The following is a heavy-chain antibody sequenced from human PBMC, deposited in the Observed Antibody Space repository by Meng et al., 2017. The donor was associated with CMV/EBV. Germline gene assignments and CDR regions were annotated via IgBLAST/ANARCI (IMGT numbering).Heavy chain of an antibody. CDR1: CGSISSGDYY. CDR3: ARAQYSSSCDY. Sequence: VHRREPALGPLKPSQTLSLPCSVSCGSISSGDYYWSWIRQPPGKGLEWIGYIYYSGSTYYNPSLKSRVTISVDTSKNQFSLKLSSVTAADTAVYYCARAQYSSSCDYWGQGTLVTVSS. D-gene: IGHD6-13*01. V-gene: IGHV4-30-4*08. CDR2: IYYSGST. J-gene: IGHJ4*02.